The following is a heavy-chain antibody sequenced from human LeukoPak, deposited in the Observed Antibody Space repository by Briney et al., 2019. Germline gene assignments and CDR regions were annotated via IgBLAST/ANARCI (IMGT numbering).Heavy chain of an antibody. Sequence: GGSLRLSCAASGFTFSRYSMTWVRQAPGKGPEWVSSITSSSSYIYYADSVKGRFTISRDNAKNSLYLQMNSLRAEDTALYYCARDIGGGTTGFDYWGQGTLVTVSS. CDR1: GFTFSRYS. CDR2: ITSSSSYI. CDR3: ARDIGGGTTGFDY. V-gene: IGHV3-21*04. J-gene: IGHJ4*02. D-gene: IGHD4-17*01.